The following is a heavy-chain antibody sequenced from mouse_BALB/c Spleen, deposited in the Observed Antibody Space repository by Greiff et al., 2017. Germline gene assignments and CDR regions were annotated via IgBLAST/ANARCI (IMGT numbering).Heavy chain of an antibody. CDR2: IYPGDGDT. Sequence: VQLQQSGAELVRPGSSVKISCKASGYAFSSYWMNWVKQRPGQGLEWIGQIYPGDGDTNYNGKFKGKATLTADKSSSTAYMQLSSLTSEDSAVYFCARSGYRKNAMDYWGQGTSVTVSS. CDR3: ARSGYRKNAMDY. V-gene: IGHV1-80*01. J-gene: IGHJ4*01. CDR1: GYAFSSYW. D-gene: IGHD3-2*02.